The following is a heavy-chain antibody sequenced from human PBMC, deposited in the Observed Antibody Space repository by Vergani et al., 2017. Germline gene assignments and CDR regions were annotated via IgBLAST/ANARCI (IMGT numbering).Heavy chain of an antibody. J-gene: IGHJ6*03. CDR3: ARVTYALAAPLYYMDV. D-gene: IGHD2-8*01. Sequence: QLQLQESGPGLVKPSETLSLTCTVSGGSISSGGYYWSWIRQHPGKGLEWIGYIYYSGSTYYNPSLKSRVTISVDTSKNQFSLKLSSVTAADTAVYYCARVTYALAAPLYYMDVWGKGTTVTVSS. V-gene: IGHV4-31*03. CDR1: GGSISSGGYY. CDR2: IYYSGST.